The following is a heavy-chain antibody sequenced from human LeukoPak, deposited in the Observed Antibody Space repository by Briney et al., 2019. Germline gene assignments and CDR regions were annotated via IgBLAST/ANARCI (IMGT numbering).Heavy chain of an antibody. CDR1: GYTFTSYG. Sequence: ASVKVSCKASGYTFTSYGISWVRQAPGQGLEWMGWISAYNGNTNYAQKLQGRVTMTTDTSTSTAYMELRSLRSDDTAVYYCASDVGDLYYYDSSGYLAFDIWGQGTMVTVSS. V-gene: IGHV1-18*01. D-gene: IGHD3-22*01. CDR3: ASDVGDLYYYDSSGYLAFDI. J-gene: IGHJ3*02. CDR2: ISAYNGNT.